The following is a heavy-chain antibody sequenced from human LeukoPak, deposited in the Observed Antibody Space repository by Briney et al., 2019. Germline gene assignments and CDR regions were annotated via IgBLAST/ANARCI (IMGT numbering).Heavy chain of an antibody. Sequence: VASVKVSCKASGYTFTSYGISWVRQAPGQGLEWMGLISAYNGNTNYAQKLQGRVTMTTDTSTSTAYMELRSLRSDDTAVYYCARDLAGYSSGCPFDYWGQGTLVTVSS. CDR2: ISAYNGNT. V-gene: IGHV1-18*01. CDR1: GYTFTSYG. D-gene: IGHD6-19*01. CDR3: ARDLAGYSSGCPFDY. J-gene: IGHJ4*02.